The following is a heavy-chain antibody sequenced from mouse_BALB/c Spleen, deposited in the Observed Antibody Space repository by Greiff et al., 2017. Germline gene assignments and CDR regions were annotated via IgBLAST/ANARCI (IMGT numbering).Heavy chain of an antibody. CDR3: ARSGDYDWAMDY. Sequence: EVQLQESGAELVKPGASVKLSCTASGFNIKDTYMHWVKQRPEQGLEWIGRIDPANGNTKYDPKFQGKATITADTSSNTAYLQLSSLTSEDTAVYYCARSGDYDWAMDYWGQGTSVTVSS. CDR1: GFNIKDTY. V-gene: IGHV14-3*02. CDR2: IDPANGNT. J-gene: IGHJ4*01. D-gene: IGHD2-4*01.